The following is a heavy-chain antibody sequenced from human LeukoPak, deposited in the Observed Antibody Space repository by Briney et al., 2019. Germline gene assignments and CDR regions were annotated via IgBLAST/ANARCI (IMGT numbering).Heavy chain of an antibody. V-gene: IGHV4-39*01. Sequence: SETLSLTCTVSGTSISNSDFYWGWIRQPPGKGLEWIGSIYYGGTTFYNPSLKSRVTMSVDTSKNQFSLKLTSVTAADTAVYYCARPTSVGANNGHFDYWGQGTLVTVSS. J-gene: IGHJ4*02. CDR2: IYYGGTT. CDR1: GTSISNSDFY. D-gene: IGHD1-26*01. CDR3: ARPTSVGANNGHFDY.